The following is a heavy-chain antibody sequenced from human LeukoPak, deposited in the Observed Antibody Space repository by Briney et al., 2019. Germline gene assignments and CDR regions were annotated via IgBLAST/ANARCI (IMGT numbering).Heavy chain of an antibody. CDR1: GYSFTSYW. J-gene: IGHJ4*02. CDR3: ARREGSRYGGNAAVY. V-gene: IGHV5-51*01. CDR2: IYPGDSDT. D-gene: IGHD4-23*01. Sequence: SGESLKISCKGSGYSFTSYWIGWVRQMPGKGLEWMGIIYPGDSDTRYSPSFQGQVTISADKSISTAYLQWSSLKASDTAMYYCARREGSRYGGNAAVYWGQGTLVTVSS.